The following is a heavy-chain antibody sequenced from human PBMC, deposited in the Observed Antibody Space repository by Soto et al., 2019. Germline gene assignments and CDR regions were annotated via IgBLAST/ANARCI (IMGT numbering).Heavy chain of an antibody. CDR1: GGTFSSYT. V-gene: IGHV1-69*08. CDR2: IIPILGIA. Sequence: QVQLVQSGAEVKKPGSSVKVSCKASGGTFSSYTISWVRQAPGQGLEWMGRIIPILGIANYAQKFQGRVTITADKSTSTAYMELSSLRSEDTAVYYCARDKGYCSGGSCYHDYWGQGTMVTVSS. CDR3: ARDKGYCSGGSCYHDY. D-gene: IGHD2-15*01. J-gene: IGHJ4*02.